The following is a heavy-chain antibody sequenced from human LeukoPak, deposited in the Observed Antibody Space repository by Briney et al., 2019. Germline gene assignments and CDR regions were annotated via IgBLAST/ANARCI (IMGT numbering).Heavy chain of an antibody. CDR1: GFTFSSYS. J-gene: IGHJ3*01. V-gene: IGHV3-48*04. CDR2: ISSSSSTI. Sequence: GGSLRLSCAASGFTFSSYSMNWVRQAPGKGVEWVSYISSSSSTIYYADSVKGRFTISRDNAKSSLYLQMNSLRAEDTAVYYCARGFYDSSGGWGQGTMVTVSS. CDR3: ARGFYDSSGG. D-gene: IGHD3-22*01.